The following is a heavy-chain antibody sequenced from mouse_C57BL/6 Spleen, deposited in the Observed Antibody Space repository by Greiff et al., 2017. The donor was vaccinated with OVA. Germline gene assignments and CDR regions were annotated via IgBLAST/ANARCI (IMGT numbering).Heavy chain of an antibody. Sequence: VQLQQSGAELVRPGASVKLSCTASGFNIKDYYMHWVKQRPEQGLEWIGRIDPEDGDTEYAPKFQGKATMTADTSSNTAYLQLSSLTSEDTAVYYCTTLNYGSSGDAMDYWGQGTSVTVSS. D-gene: IGHD1-1*01. CDR2: IDPEDGDT. J-gene: IGHJ4*01. CDR3: TTLNYGSSGDAMDY. CDR1: GFNIKDYY. V-gene: IGHV14-1*01.